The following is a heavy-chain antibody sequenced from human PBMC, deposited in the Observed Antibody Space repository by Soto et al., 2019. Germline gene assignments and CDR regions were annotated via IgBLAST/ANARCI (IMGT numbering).Heavy chain of an antibody. CDR1: GFNFTKYGYG. J-gene: IGHJ3*02. V-gene: IGHV3-30*03. CDR2: ISFDGSNK. D-gene: IGHD4-17*01. CDR3: DHHRGYGVFDAVDI. Sequence: QPGGSLRLSCAVSGFNFTKYGYGMHWVRQSPGKGLEWVASISFDGSNKYYADSVKGRFTVSRDNSKNTLYLEVNSLTAEDTAVYYCDHHRGYGVFDAVDIWGQGTMVTVSS.